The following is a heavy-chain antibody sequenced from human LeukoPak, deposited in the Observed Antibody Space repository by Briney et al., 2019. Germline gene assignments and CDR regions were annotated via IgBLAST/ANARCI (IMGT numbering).Heavy chain of an antibody. CDR3: ARGITPDY. V-gene: IGHV3-7*01. CDR1: AFTLSSHW. Sequence: PGGSLRLSCTASAFTLSSHWMSWVRQAPGKGLEWVATIKQDGSEKYYVGSVKGRFTISRDNAKNSLYLQMNSLRVEDTAMYYCARGITPDYWGQGTLVTVSS. CDR2: IKQDGSEK. D-gene: IGHD4-23*01. J-gene: IGHJ4*02.